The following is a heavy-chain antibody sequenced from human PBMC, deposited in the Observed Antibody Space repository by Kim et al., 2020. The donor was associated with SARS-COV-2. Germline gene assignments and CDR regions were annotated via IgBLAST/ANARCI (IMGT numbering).Heavy chain of an antibody. Sequence: GGSLRLSCAASGFTFSSYAMSWVRQAPGKGLEWVSAISGSGGSTYYADSVKGRFTISRDNSKNTLYLQMNSLRAEDTAVYYCAKGNDVWGSYRLNLDYWGQGTLVTVSS. CDR3: AKGNDVWGSYRLNLDY. D-gene: IGHD3-16*02. CDR1: GFTFSSYA. J-gene: IGHJ4*02. CDR2: ISGSGGST. V-gene: IGHV3-23*01.